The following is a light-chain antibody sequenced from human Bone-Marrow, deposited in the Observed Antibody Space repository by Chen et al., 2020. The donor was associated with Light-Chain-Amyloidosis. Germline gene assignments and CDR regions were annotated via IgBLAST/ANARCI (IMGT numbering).Light chain of an antibody. Sequence: QSALTQPASVSGSPGQSITFSCTGTSSDVGGDNHVSWYQPHPAKAPKLMIYEVTNRPSWVPYRYSSSKSVNAASLTIAGRQTEDEADYFCSAYTITNAHDFGSGTRVTVL. CDR1: SSDVGGDNH. V-gene: IGLV2-14*01. J-gene: IGLJ1*01. CDR3: SAYTITNAHD. CDR2: EVT.